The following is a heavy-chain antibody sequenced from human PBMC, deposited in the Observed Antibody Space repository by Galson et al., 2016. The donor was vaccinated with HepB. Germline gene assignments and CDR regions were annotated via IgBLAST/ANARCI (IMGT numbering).Heavy chain of an antibody. V-gene: IGHV2-5*01. CDR2: IYWNDDK. Sequence: PALVKPTQTLTLTCTFSGFSLSTSGVGVGWIRQPPGEALEWLALIYWNDDKHYSPSLKSSFSITKDTSKNQVVLTMTNMDPVDTATYYCSRRTLHAGHWTFDYWGQGTLVTVSS. J-gene: IGHJ4*02. D-gene: IGHD1-1*01. CDR3: SRRTLHAGHWTFDY. CDR1: GFSLSTSGVG.